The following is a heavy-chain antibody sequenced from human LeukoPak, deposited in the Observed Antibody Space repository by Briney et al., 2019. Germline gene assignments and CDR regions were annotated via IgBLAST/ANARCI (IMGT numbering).Heavy chain of an antibody. Sequence: GGSLRLSCAASGFTFSSYAMSWVRQAPGKGLEWVSAISGSGGSTYYADSVKGRFTISRDNSKNTLYLQMNSLRAEDTAVYYCAREWYCSSTSCYTLGYYYYGMDVWGQGTTVTVSS. CDR2: ISGSGGST. CDR1: GFTFSSYA. V-gene: IGHV3-23*01. D-gene: IGHD2-2*02. CDR3: AREWYCSSTSCYTLGYYYYGMDV. J-gene: IGHJ6*02.